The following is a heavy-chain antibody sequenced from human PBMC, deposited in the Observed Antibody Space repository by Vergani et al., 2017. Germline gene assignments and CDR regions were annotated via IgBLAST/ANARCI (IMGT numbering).Heavy chain of an antibody. CDR3: ARRRWGSSGWQGPYYFDY. J-gene: IGHJ4*02. CDR1: GGSISSSSYY. CDR2: IYYSGST. V-gene: IGHV4-39*01. D-gene: IGHD6-19*01. Sequence: QLQLQESRPGLVNPSETLSLTCTVSGGSISSSSYYWGWIRQPPGKGLEWIGSIYYSGSTYSNPSLKSRVTISVDTSKNQFSLKLSSVTAADTAVYYCARRRWGSSGWQGPYYFDYWGQGTLVTVSS.